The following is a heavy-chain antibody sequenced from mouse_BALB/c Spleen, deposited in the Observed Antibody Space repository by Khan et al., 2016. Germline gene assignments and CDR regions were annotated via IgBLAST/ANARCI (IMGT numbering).Heavy chain of an antibody. CDR2: VYPGNVNT. J-gene: IGHJ2*01. D-gene: IGHD2-4*01. CDR1: GYTFTSYY. V-gene: IGHV1S56*01. Sequence: QVQLQQSGPELVKPGTSVRISCKASGYTFTSYYIHWVKQGPGQRLEYIGWVYPGNVNTKYNEKFKGKATLTADKSSSTAYMQLSSLTSEDSAVYFCARGNSYYDYDYWGQGTTLTVSS. CDR3: ARGNSYYDYDY.